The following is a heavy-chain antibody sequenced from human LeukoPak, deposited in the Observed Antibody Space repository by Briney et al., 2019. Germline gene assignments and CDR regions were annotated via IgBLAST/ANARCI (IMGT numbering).Heavy chain of an antibody. Sequence: ASVKVSCKASGYTFTSYGISWVRQAPGRGLEWMGWISTYNGNTNYAQKLQGRVTMTTDTSTSIAYMELRSLRSDDTAVYYCARAIWSYYLGIDDYWGQGTLVTVSS. J-gene: IGHJ4*02. CDR3: ARAIWSYYLGIDDY. D-gene: IGHD3-10*01. CDR2: ISTYNGNT. V-gene: IGHV1-18*01. CDR1: GYTFTSYG.